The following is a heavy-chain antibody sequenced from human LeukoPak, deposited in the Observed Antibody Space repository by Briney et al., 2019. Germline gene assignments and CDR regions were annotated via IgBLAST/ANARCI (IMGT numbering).Heavy chain of an antibody. CDR1: GASVTNGDYY. J-gene: IGHJ6*02. CDR2: SSYSGNT. V-gene: IGHV4-30-4*01. Sequence: SETLSLTCTVSGASVTNGDYYWNWIRQPPGKGLEWIGYSSYSGNTYYNPSLKSRLTISVDTSKNQFSLKLRSVAAADTAVYYCARDEWFGELPDYYYYGMDVWGQGTTVTVSS. CDR3: ARDEWFGELPDYYYYGMDV. D-gene: IGHD3-10*01.